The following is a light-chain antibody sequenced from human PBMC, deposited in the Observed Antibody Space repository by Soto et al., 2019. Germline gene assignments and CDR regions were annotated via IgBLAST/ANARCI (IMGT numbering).Light chain of an antibody. CDR1: RRVRSNY. Sequence: ETVLTQSPGTVSLSPGERATLSCTPSRRVRSNYLAWYQQKPGQAPRLLIYGVFSRATGIPDRFSGSGSGTDFTLTISGLEPEDSAVYYCQHYDGSPRTFGQGTKLEI. J-gene: IGKJ2*01. CDR2: GVF. V-gene: IGKV3-20*01. CDR3: QHYDGSPRT.